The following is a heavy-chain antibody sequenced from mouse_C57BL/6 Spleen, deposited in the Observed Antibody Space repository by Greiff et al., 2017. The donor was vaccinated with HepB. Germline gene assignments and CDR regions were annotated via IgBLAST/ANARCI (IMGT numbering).Heavy chain of an antibody. CDR1: GYTFTSYT. Sequence: VQLQQSGAELARPGASVKMSCKASGYTFTSYTMHWVKQRPGQGLEWIGYINPSSGYTKYNQKFKDKATLTADKSSSTAYMQLSSLTSEDSAVYYCARDLGHAMDDWGQGTTLTVSS. CDR3: ARDLGHAMDD. J-gene: IGHJ2*01. V-gene: IGHV1-4*01. D-gene: IGHD4-1*01. CDR2: INPSSGYT.